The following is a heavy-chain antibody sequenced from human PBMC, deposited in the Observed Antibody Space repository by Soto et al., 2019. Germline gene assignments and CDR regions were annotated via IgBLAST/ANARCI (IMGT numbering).Heavy chain of an antibody. V-gene: IGHV3-30*18. J-gene: IGHJ6*02. CDR3: AKAVHDSDYYYGLDV. CDR1: GFTFSSYG. CDR2: ISFHGSER. D-gene: IGHD1-1*01. Sequence: QVQLVESGGGVVQPGRSLRLSCAASGFTFSSYGMHWVRQAPGKGLEWVEVISFHGSERYYADSVKGRFTISRGNFKNTLDLQMNSLRAEDTAVYYCAKAVHDSDYYYGLDVWGQGTTVTVSS.